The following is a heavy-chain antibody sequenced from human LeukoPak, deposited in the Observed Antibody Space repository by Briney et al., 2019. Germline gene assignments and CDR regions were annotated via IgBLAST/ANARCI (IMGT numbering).Heavy chain of an antibody. V-gene: IGHV1-69*04. CDR3: AREARGLLWFGEFSYFDY. CDR1: GGTFSSYV. D-gene: IGHD3-10*01. CDR2: IIPILGIA. Sequence: ASVKVSCKASGGTFSSYVISWVRQAPGQGLEWMGRIIPILGIANYAQKFQGRVTITADKSTSTAYMELSSLRSEDTAVYYCAREARGLLWFGEFSYFDYWGQGTLVTVSS. J-gene: IGHJ4*02.